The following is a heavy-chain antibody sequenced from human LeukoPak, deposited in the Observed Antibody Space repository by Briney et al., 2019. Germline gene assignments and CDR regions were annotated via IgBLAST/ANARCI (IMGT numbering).Heavy chain of an antibody. CDR2: ISGSGGST. Sequence: ASLRLSCAASGFTFSRYALSWVRPAPGKGLEWVSAISGSGGSTYYADSVKGRFTISRDNSKNTLYLQMNSLRAEDTAVYYCARFSSDYYYYGMDVWGQGTTVTVSS. J-gene: IGHJ6*02. D-gene: IGHD6-6*01. V-gene: IGHV3-23*01. CDR1: GFTFSRYA. CDR3: ARFSSDYYYYGMDV.